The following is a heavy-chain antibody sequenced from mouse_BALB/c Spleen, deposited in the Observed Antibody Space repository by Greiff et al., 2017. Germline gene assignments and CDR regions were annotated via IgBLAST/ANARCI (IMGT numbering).Heavy chain of an antibody. J-gene: IGHJ2*01. CDR1: GFTFSSFG. CDR2: ISSGSSTI. V-gene: IGHV5-17*02. CDR3: ARLYDYDEGDD. Sequence: EVKLQESGGGLVQPGGSRKLSCAASGFTFSSFGMHWVRQAPEKGLEWVAYISSGSSTIYYADTVKGRFTISRDNPKNTLFLQMTSLRSEDTAMYYCARLYDYDEGDDWGQGTTLTVSS. D-gene: IGHD2-4*01.